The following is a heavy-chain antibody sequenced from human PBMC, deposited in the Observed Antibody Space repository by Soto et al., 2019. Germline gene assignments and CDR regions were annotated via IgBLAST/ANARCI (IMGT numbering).Heavy chain of an antibody. CDR3: ARDTQDKFWSGYYRDY. Sequence: VQLVESGGGLVQPGGSLRLSCAASGFTFSSYSMNWVRQAPGKGLEWVSYISSSSSTIYYADSVKGRFTISRDNAKNSLYLQMNSLRDEDTAVYYCARDTQDKFWSGYYRDYWGQGTLVTVSS. CDR1: GFTFSSYS. D-gene: IGHD3-3*01. CDR2: ISSSSSTI. J-gene: IGHJ4*02. V-gene: IGHV3-48*02.